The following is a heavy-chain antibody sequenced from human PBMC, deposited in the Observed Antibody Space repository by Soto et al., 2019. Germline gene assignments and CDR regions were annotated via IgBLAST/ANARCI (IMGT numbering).Heavy chain of an antibody. J-gene: IGHJ4*01. Sequence: GGALRLSCAASECFVSGYTMLWIRQAPGQGLKWVSSSSGSGDSTVCTDSVKGRFTISRDNSRNTVYLQMNSLRAEDTAIYYCVESDCNSDVCRSLAYWGQGNPV. CDR2: SSGSGDST. CDR3: VESDCNSDVCRSLAY. CDR1: ECFVSGYT. V-gene: IGHV3-23*01. D-gene: IGHD2-15*01.